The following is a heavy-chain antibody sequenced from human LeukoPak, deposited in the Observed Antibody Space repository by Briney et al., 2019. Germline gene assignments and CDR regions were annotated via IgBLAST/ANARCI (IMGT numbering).Heavy chain of an antibody. CDR3: ARGGSYGGYHSY. J-gene: IGHJ4*02. D-gene: IGHD4-23*01. CDR2: ISGSSSYI. Sequence: GGSLRLSCAASGFTFSSYSMNWVRQAPGKGLEWVSFISGSSSYIYYADSVKGRFTISRDNAKNSLYLQMNSLRAEDTALYYCARGGSYGGYHSYWGQGTLVTVSS. CDR1: GFTFSSYS. V-gene: IGHV3-21*01.